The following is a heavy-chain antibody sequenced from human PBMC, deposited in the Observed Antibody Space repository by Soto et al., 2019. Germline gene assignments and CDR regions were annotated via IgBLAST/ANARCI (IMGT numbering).Heavy chain of an antibody. Sequence: QVQLVESGGGVVQRGRSLRLSCEASGFTFSYSGMAWVRQAPGQGLERVASMSYNGNEKYLGDSVKGRFTISRDNSKDTLYLQMGSLSPEDTAVYFCARARNWNHQDVAFWGQGTLVTVAS. J-gene: IGHJ1*01. D-gene: IGHD1-20*01. CDR3: ARARNWNHQDVAF. CDR2: MSYNGNEK. CDR1: GFTFSYSG. V-gene: IGHV3-30*03.